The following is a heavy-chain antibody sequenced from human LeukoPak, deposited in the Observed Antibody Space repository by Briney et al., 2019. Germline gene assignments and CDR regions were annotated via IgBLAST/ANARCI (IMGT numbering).Heavy chain of an antibody. CDR1: GGSFSGYY. CDR2: INHSGST. J-gene: IGHJ3*02. CDR3: ARDRGYSGSSHDAFDI. Sequence: PSETLPLTCAVYGGSFSGYYWSWIRQPPGKGLEWIGEINHSGSTNYNPSLKSRVTISVDTSKNQFSLKLSSVTAADTAVYYCARDRGYSGSSHDAFDIWGQGTMVTVSS. D-gene: IGHD1-26*01. V-gene: IGHV4-34*01.